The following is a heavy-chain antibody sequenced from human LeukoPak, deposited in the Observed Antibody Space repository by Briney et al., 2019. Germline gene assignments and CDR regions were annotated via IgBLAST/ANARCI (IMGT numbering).Heavy chain of an antibody. J-gene: IGHJ4*02. V-gene: IGHV4-61*01. CDR1: GGSISSSSYY. CDR3: AFIAVAGTVDY. CDR2: IYYSGST. Sequence: SETLSLTCTVSGGSISSSSYYWSWIRQPPGKGLEWIGYIYYSGSTNYNPSLKSRVTISVDTSKNQFSLKLSSVTAADTAVYYCAFIAVAGTVDYWGQGTLVTVSS. D-gene: IGHD6-19*01.